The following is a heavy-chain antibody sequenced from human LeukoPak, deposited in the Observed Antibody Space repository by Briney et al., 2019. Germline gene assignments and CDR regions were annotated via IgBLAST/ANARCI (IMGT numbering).Heavy chain of an antibody. J-gene: IGHJ4*02. CDR1: RYIPTGYY. D-gene: IGHD2-2*01. V-gene: IGHV1-2*02. Sequence: ASVKVSCKASRYIPTGYYIEWVRQAPGQGLEWMGWINPNSGDTNYAQKFQGRVTMTSDTSIGTAYMELSRLRSDDTAVYYCARGYCSNGTCYDYLDFWGQGTLVTVSS. CDR2: INPNSGDT. CDR3: ARGYCSNGTCYDYLDF.